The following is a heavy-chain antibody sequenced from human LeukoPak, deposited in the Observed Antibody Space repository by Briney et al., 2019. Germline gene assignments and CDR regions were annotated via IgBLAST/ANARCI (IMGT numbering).Heavy chain of an antibody. CDR3: ARGVGLRSDFDI. V-gene: IGHV4-34*01. CDR2: INHSGST. Sequence: SETLSPTCAVYGGPFSGYYWRWIRQPPGKGLEWIGEINHSGSTNYNPSLKSRVTISVDTSKNQFSLKLSSVTAADTAVYYCARGVGLRSDFDIWGQGTMVTVSS. D-gene: IGHD3-3*01. J-gene: IGHJ3*02. CDR1: GGPFSGYY.